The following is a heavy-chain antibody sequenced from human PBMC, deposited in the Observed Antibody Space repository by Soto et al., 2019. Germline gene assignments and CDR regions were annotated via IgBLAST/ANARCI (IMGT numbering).Heavy chain of an antibody. CDR2: INHSGST. CDR1: GGSFSGYY. Sequence: QVQLQQWGAGLLKPSETLSLTCAVYGGSFSGYYWCWIRQPPRTGLEWIGEINHSGSTNSNPSLRSRVSISVDKSQNHFSLKLSSVTAAETAVYDCARAPRPRQSTRFWSGEYFDYWGQGTLVTVSS. D-gene: IGHD3-3*01. V-gene: IGHV4-34*01. CDR3: ARAPRPRQSTRFWSGEYFDY. J-gene: IGHJ4*02.